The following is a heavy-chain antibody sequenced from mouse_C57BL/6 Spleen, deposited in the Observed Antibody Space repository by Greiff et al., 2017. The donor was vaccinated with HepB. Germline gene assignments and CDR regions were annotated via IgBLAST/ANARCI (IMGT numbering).Heavy chain of an antibody. CDR2: INPYNGDT. CDR1: GYSFTGYF. V-gene: IGHV1-20*01. D-gene: IGHD2-3*01. Sequence: EVQLQQSGPELVKPGDSVKISCKASGYSFTGYFMNWVMQSHGKSLEWIGRINPYNGDTFYNQKFKGKATLTVDKSSSTAHMELRSLTSEDSAVYYCARWPGYDGYYFDYWGQGTTLTVSS. CDR3: ARWPGYDGYYFDY. J-gene: IGHJ2*01.